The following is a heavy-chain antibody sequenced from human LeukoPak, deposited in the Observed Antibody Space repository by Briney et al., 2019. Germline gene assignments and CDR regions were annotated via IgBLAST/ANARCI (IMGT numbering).Heavy chain of an antibody. J-gene: IGHJ4*02. Sequence: SETLSLTCTVSGGSISSYYWSWIRQPPGKGLEWIGYIYYSGSTNYNPSLKSRVTISVDTSKNQFSLKLSSVTAADTAVYYCAGRPFDSGSYIVDYWGQGTLVTVSS. CDR2: IYYSGST. CDR3: AGRPFDSGSYIVDY. CDR1: GGSISSYY. V-gene: IGHV4-59*01. D-gene: IGHD3-10*01.